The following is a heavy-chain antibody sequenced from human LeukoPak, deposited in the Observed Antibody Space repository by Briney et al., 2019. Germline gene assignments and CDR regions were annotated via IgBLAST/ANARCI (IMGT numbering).Heavy chain of an antibody. CDR2: ITSSGSTI. CDR3: ASWLTMVRGANDAFDI. V-gene: IGHV3-48*04. D-gene: IGHD3-10*01. Sequence: GGSLRLSCAASGFTFSSYNMNWVRQAPGKGLEWVSYITSSGSTIYYADSVKGRFTISRDNAKNSLYLQMNSLRAEDTAVYYCASWLTMVRGANDAFDIWGQGTMVTVSS. CDR1: GFTFSSYN. J-gene: IGHJ3*02.